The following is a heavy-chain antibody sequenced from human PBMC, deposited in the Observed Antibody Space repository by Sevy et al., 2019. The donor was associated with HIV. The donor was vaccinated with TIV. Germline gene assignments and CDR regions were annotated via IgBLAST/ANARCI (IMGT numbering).Heavy chain of an antibody. CDR1: GYTFTSYD. J-gene: IGHJ5*02. D-gene: IGHD6-13*01. Sequence: ASVKVSCKASGYTFTSYDINWVRQATGQGLEWMGWMNPNSGNTGYAQKFQGRVTMTRNTSISTAYMELSSLRSEDTAVYYCARGGGYSSSWENWFDPWGQRTLVTVSS. CDR3: ARGGGYSSSWENWFDP. V-gene: IGHV1-8*01. CDR2: MNPNSGNT.